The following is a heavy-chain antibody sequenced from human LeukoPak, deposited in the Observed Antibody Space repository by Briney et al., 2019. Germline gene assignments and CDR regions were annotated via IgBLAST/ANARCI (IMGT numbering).Heavy chain of an antibody. CDR3: ARDGQIYYMDV. CDR2: ISSTGSTI. J-gene: IGHJ6*03. Sequence: PGGSLRLSCAASGFSFSSYEMNWVRQAPGKGLEWVSYISSTGSTIYYADSVKGRFTISRDNAKNSLYLQMNSLRAEDTAVYYCARDGQIYYMDVWGKGTTVTISS. V-gene: IGHV3-48*03. CDR1: GFSFSSYE.